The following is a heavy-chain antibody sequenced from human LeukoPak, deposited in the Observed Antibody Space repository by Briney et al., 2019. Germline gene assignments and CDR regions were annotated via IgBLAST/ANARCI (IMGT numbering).Heavy chain of an antibody. CDR1: GGSISSSGYY. CDR3: ARGIYYVWGSYRYFDY. D-gene: IGHD3-16*02. J-gene: IGHJ4*02. CDR2: FYYSGST. V-gene: IGHV4-39*01. Sequence: PSETLSLTCTVSGGSISSSGYYWGWIRQPPGKGLEWIGNFYYSGSTYYSPSLKSRVTISVDASQNQFSLKLSSVTAADTAVYYCARGIYYVWGSYRYFDYWGQGTLVTVSS.